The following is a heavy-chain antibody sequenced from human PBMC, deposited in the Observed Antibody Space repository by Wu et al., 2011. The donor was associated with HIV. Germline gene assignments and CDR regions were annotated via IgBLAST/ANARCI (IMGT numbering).Heavy chain of an antibody. CDR3: ARDATGYCNGRNCYPANNMDV. V-gene: IGHV1-18*04. J-gene: IGHJ6*03. CDR2: ISGYNGVT. D-gene: IGHD2-15*01. Sequence: QGQLVQSGGEVKKPGASVKVSCKASGYSFRSYGITWVRQAPGQGLEYMGWISGYNGVTNYAPKLQGRVTMTTDTSTSTVDMELRNLRSDDTAVYYCARDATGYCNGRNCYPANNMDVRGKGTTVTVSS. CDR1: GYSFRSYG.